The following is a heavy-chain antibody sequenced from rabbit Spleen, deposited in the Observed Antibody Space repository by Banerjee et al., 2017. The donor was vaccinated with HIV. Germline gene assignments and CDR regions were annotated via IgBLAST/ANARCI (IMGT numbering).Heavy chain of an antibody. CDR2: IGAGSSGST. CDR3: ARDTGTSFSTYGMDL. J-gene: IGHJ6*01. V-gene: IGHV1S45*01. Sequence: QEQLVESGGGLVQPGGSLKLSCEASGFDFSNYGVSWVRQAPGKGLEWIACIGAGSSGSTYSATWAKGRFTISKTSSTTVTLQMTSLTAADTATYFCARDTGTSFSTYGMDLWGQGTLVTVS. D-gene: IGHD8-1*01. CDR1: GFDFSNYG.